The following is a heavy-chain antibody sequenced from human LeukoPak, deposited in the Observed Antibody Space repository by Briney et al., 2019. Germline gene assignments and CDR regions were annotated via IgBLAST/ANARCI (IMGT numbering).Heavy chain of an antibody. J-gene: IGHJ4*02. CDR2: INHSGST. V-gene: IGHV4-34*01. Sequence: SETLSLTCAVYGGSFSGYYWSWIRQPPGKGLEWIGEINHSGSTNYNPSLKSRVTISVDTSKNQFSLKLSSVTAADTAVYYCARSPLRGSSWFFDYWGQGTLVTVSS. CDR1: GGSFSGYY. CDR3: ARSPLRGSSWFFDY. D-gene: IGHD6-13*01.